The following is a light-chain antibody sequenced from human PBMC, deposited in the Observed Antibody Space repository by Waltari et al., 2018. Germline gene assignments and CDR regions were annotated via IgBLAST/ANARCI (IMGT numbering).Light chain of an antibody. V-gene: IGKV1D-8*01. Sequence: VLWVTQSPSLLSASTGDTVSITCRTSQDVKNYFAWYRPKPGKAPELLIYTATFLQTGVPSRFSGSGSGTDFTLTITSLQSEDFATYFCQQNYAFPRTFGQGTKVEVK. CDR1: QDVKNY. J-gene: IGKJ1*01. CDR3: QQNYAFPRT. CDR2: TAT.